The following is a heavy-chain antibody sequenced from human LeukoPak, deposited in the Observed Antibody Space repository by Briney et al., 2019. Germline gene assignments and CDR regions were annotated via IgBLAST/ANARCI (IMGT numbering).Heavy chain of an antibody. CDR2: ISSSTTTI. J-gene: IGHJ4*02. D-gene: IGHD1-7*01. V-gene: IGHV3-48*01. CDR1: GFIFSKYN. Sequence: PGGSLRLSCAASGFIFSKYNMNWVRQAPGKGLEWVSYISSSTTTIYYADSVKGRFTISRDNAKNSLYLQMNGLRAEDTAVYYCARGDNWNYGIDYWGQGTLVTVSS. CDR3: ARGDNWNYGIDY.